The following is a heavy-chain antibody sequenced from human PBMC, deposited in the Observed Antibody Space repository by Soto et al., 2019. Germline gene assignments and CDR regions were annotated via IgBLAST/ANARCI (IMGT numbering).Heavy chain of an antibody. D-gene: IGHD3-22*01. V-gene: IGHV3-30*18. Sequence: QVQLVESGGGVVQPGRSLRLSCAASGFTFSSYGMHWVRQAPGKGLEWVAVISYDGSNKYYADSVKGRFTISRDNSKNTLYLQMNSLRAEDTAVYYCAKEPFYYDSSGYDQLGDQGTLVTVSS. CDR3: AKEPFYYDSSGYDQL. CDR2: ISYDGSNK. CDR1: GFTFSSYG. J-gene: IGHJ4*02.